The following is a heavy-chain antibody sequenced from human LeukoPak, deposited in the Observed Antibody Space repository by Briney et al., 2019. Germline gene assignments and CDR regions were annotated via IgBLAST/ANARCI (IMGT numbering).Heavy chain of an antibody. CDR2: ISYDGSNK. CDR1: GLTFSSYW. Sequence: GGSLRLSCAASGLTFSSYWMSWVRQAPGKGLEWVAVISYDGSNKYYADSVKGRFTISRDNSKNTLYLQMNSLRAEDTAVYYCAREDLGHLDYWGQGTLVTVSS. J-gene: IGHJ4*02. D-gene: IGHD3-16*01. V-gene: IGHV3-30-3*01. CDR3: AREDLGHLDY.